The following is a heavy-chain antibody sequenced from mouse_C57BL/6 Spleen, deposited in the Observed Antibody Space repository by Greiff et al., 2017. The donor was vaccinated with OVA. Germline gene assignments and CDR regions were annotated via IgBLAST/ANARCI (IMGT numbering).Heavy chain of an antibody. Sequence: QVQLQQPGAELVRPGSSVKLSCKASGYTFTSYWMHWVKQRPIQGLEWIGNIDPSDSETHYNQKFKDKATLTVDKSSSTAYMQLSSLTSEDSAVYYCARYGFVVRSCFDVWGTGTTVTVSS. CDR3: ARYGFVVRSCFDV. V-gene: IGHV1-52*01. D-gene: IGHD1-1*01. CDR2: IDPSDSET. J-gene: IGHJ1*03. CDR1: GYTFTSYW.